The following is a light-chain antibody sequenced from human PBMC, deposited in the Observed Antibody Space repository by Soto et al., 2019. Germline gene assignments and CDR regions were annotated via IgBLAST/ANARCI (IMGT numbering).Light chain of an antibody. CDR2: AAS. J-gene: IGKJ1*01. CDR3: LQDYGDSWT. CDR1: LDVGSD. Sequence: QMTQSPSSLSASVGDKIIITCRASLDVGSDVSWYQQKPGQAPKLLIYAASNLYTGVPSRFSGSRSGTEFTLTISSLQPEDFASYYCLQDYGDSWTFGRGTKV. V-gene: IGKV1-6*02.